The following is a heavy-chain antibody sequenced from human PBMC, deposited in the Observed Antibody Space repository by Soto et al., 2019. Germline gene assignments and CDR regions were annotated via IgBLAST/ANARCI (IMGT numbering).Heavy chain of an antibody. Sequence: ASVKVSCKASGGTFSSYAISWVRQAPGQGLEWMGGIIPIFGTANYAQKFQGRVTITADESTSTAYMELSSLRSEDTAVYYCARRITMIEGNWFDPWGQGTLVTVSS. J-gene: IGHJ5*02. CDR2: IIPIFGTA. D-gene: IGHD3-22*01. CDR1: GGTFSSYA. CDR3: ARRITMIEGNWFDP. V-gene: IGHV1-69*13.